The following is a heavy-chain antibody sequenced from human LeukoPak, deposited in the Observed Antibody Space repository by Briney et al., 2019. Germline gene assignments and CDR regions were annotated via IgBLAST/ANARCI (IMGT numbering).Heavy chain of an antibody. CDR2: IIPILGIA. D-gene: IGHD3-10*01. J-gene: IGHJ3*02. Sequence: SVKVSCTASGGTFSSYAISWVRQAPGQGLEWMGRIIPILGIANYAQKFQGRVTITADKSTSTAYMELSSLRSEDTAVYYCARGKFPLWFGELTKNPHDAFDIWGQGTMVTVSS. CDR1: GGTFSSYA. V-gene: IGHV1-69*04. CDR3: ARGKFPLWFGELTKNPHDAFDI.